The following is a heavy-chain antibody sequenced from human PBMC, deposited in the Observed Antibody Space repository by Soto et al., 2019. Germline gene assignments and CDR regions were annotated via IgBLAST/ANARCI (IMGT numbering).Heavy chain of an antibody. D-gene: IGHD6-19*01. CDR2: IYPGDSDT. V-gene: IGHV5-51*01. Sequence: GESLKISCKGSGYSFTSYWIGWVRQMPGKGLGWMGIIYPGDSDTRYSPSFQGQITIQADKSISTAYLQWSSLKASDTAMYYCARQPPGIAVAGTDYYYGMDVWGQGTTVTVSS. CDR3: ARQPPGIAVAGTDYYYGMDV. CDR1: GYSFTSYW. J-gene: IGHJ6*02.